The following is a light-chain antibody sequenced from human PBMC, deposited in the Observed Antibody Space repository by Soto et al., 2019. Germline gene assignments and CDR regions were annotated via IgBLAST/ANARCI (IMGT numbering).Light chain of an antibody. CDR2: DVS. CDR3: CSYAGSVV. CDR1: SSDIGGYNY. Sequence: QSALTQPRSVSGSPGQSVTISCTGTSSDIGGYNYVSWYQQHPGKAPKFMIFDVSKRPSGVPDRFSGSKSGNTASLTISGLQAEDEADYYCCSYAGSVVFGGGTKVTVL. J-gene: IGLJ2*01. V-gene: IGLV2-11*01.